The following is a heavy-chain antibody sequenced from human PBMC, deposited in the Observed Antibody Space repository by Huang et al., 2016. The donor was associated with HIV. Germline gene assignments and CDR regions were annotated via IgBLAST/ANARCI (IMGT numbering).Heavy chain of an antibody. CDR1: GFSLTPTGIA. Sequence: QITLKESGPTLVKPTQTLTLTCTFSGFSLTPTGIAVGWIRQPPGKALEWLALIYWHDDKRYSPSLKNRLTISKDTARNQVVLTGTDVDPLDTATYYCARRPLGAGYYFDSWGQGMLVTVTS. V-gene: IGHV2-5*01. CDR2: IYWHDDK. D-gene: IGHD3-16*01. CDR3: ARRPLGAGYYFDS. J-gene: IGHJ4*02.